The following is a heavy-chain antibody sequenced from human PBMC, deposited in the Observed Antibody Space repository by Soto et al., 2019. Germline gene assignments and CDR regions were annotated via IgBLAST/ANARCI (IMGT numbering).Heavy chain of an antibody. J-gene: IGHJ6*02. D-gene: IGHD6-13*01. CDR1: GFTFSSYD. CDR3: ARDPTAAAGTSYGMDV. Sequence: GGSLRLSCAASGFTFSSYDMHWVRQATGKGLEWVSAIGTAGDTYYPGSVKGRFTISRENAKNSLYLQMNSLRAEDTAVYYCARDPTAAAGTSYGMDVWGQGTTVTVSS. CDR2: IGTAGDT. V-gene: IGHV3-13*01.